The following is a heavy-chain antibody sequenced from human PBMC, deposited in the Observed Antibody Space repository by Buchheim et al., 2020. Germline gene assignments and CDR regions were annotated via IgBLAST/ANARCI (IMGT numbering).Heavy chain of an antibody. D-gene: IGHD3-16*01. CDR2: INHSGST. CDR3: ARTRLGPNYYYYGMDV. Sequence: QVQLQQWGAGLLKPSETLSLTCAVYGGSFSGYYWSWIRQPPGKGLEWIGEINHSGSTNYNPSLKSRVTIPVDTSKVVLCVWLSSVTAADTAVYYCARTRLGPNYYYYGMDVWGQGTT. CDR1: GGSFSGYY. J-gene: IGHJ6*02. V-gene: IGHV4-34*01.